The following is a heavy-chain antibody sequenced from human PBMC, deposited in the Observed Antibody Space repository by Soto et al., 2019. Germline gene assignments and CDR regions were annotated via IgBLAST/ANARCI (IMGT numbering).Heavy chain of an antibody. CDR1: GFTFSSYY. V-gene: IGHV3-74*01. CDR2: INTDGSST. D-gene: IGHD6-25*01. Sequence: PGGSLRLSCAASGFTFSSYYMHWVRQAPGKGLVWVSRINTDGSSTDYADSVKGRFTISRDSAKNTLYLQMSSLRAEDTAVYYCARDPFRAASYWGQGTLVTVSS. CDR3: ARDPFRAASY. J-gene: IGHJ4*02.